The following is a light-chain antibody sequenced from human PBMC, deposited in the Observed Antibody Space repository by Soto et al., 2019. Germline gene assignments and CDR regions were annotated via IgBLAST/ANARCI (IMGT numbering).Light chain of an antibody. Sequence: DIQITQSTSTLSASVRDRVTITCRASQTISSWLAWFQQRPGRAPKFLIYKASSLKNGVPLRFSGSGSGTDFTLTISSLQPEDFATYYCQQSYSTPLFGQGTKVDIK. CDR2: KAS. CDR3: QQSYSTPL. CDR1: QTISSW. J-gene: IGKJ1*01. V-gene: IGKV1-5*03.